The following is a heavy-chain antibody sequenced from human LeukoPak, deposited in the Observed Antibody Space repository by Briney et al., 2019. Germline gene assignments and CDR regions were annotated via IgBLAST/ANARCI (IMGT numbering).Heavy chain of an antibody. J-gene: IGHJ4*02. Sequence: SETLSLTCTVSGGSIRSSSYYWGWIRQPPGKGLEWIGSIYYSGSTNYNPSLKSRVTISVDTSKNQFSLKLSSVTAADTAVYCCARILEAGMGDYFDYWGQGTLVTVSS. V-gene: IGHV4-39*07. CDR3: ARILEAGMGDYFDY. CDR1: GGSIRSSSYY. D-gene: IGHD6-19*01. CDR2: IYYSGST.